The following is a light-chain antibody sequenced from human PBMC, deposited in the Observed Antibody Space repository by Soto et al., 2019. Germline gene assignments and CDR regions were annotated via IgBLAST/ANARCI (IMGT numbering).Light chain of an antibody. Sequence: EIVLTQSPGTLSLSPGERATLSCRASQSVSSNYLAWYQQKPGQAPRLVIYGASSRATGIPDRFSGSGSGTDFTLTISRLEPEDFAVYYCQQYGSSRWTFGRGTKVEIK. J-gene: IGKJ1*01. CDR1: QSVSSNY. CDR2: GAS. CDR3: QQYGSSRWT. V-gene: IGKV3-20*01.